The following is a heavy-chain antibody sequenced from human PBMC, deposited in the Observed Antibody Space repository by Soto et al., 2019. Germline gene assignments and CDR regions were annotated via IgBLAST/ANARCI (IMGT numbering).Heavy chain of an antibody. Sequence: ASVKVSCKASEYTFTSYTMHWVRQAPGQRLEWMGWINGGNGNTKYSQRFQGRVTITRDTSASTAYMELSSLRSDDTAVYYCARELQGLYYFDYWGQGTLVTVSS. CDR3: ARELQGLYYFDY. V-gene: IGHV1-3*01. CDR1: EYTFTSYT. J-gene: IGHJ4*02. CDR2: INGGNGNT. D-gene: IGHD4-4*01.